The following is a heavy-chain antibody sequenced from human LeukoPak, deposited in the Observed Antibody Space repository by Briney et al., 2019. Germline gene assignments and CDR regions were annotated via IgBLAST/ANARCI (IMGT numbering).Heavy chain of an antibody. D-gene: IGHD3-9*01. CDR3: ARDILTGYGPCYYYYGMDV. J-gene: IGHJ6*02. V-gene: IGHV1-18*01. CDR1: GYTFTSYG. CDR2: ISAYNGNT. Sequence: ASVTVSCKASGYTFTSYGISWVRQAPGQGLEWMGWISAYNGNTNYAQKLQGRVTMTTDTSTSTAYMELRSLRSDDTAVYYCARDILTGYGPCYYYYGMDVWGQGTTVTVSS.